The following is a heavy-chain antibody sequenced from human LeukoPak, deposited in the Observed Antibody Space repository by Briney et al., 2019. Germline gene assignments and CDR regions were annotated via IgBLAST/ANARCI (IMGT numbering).Heavy chain of an antibody. CDR1: GCTFSSYG. D-gene: IGHD6-6*01. CDR3: PRLEQLRRPYYHYYGMDV. J-gene: IGHJ6*02. V-gene: IGHV3-33*01. CDR2: IWYGGSNK. Sequence: GGSLRLSCAASGCTFSSYGMHWVRQAPGKGLEWVAVIWYGGSNKYYADSVQGRFTISRDNSKNPLYLQMHTLRADAKPVYYCPRLEQLRRPYYHYYGMDVWGQGTTV.